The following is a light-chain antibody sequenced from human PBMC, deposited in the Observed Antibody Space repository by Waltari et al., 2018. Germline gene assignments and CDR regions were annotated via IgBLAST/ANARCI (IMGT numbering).Light chain of an antibody. V-gene: IGLV2-23*02. J-gene: IGLJ2*01. CDR2: EVT. CDR1: SSDVGSYDL. Sequence: QSALTQPASVSGSPGQPITITCTGTSSDVGSYDLAAWYQQHPVKAPKLMIYEVTRGPSGFSNLFSGSKSVNTASLTIFGLQSEDEADYYCCSYAGSGTLGFGGGTKVTVL. CDR3: CSYAGSGTLG.